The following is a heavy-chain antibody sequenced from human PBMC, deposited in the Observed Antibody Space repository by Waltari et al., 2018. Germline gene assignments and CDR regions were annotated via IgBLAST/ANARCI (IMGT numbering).Heavy chain of an antibody. V-gene: IGHV4-34*01. CDR1: GGSFSGYY. CDR3: ARDHRSDGMDV. Sequence: QVQLQQWGAGLLKPSETLSLTCAVYGGSFSGYYWSWIRQPPGKGLEWIGEINHSGSTNYNPSLKSRVTISVDTSKNQFSLKLSSVTAADTAVYYCARDHRSDGMDVWGQGTTVTVSS. CDR2: INHSGST. J-gene: IGHJ6*02.